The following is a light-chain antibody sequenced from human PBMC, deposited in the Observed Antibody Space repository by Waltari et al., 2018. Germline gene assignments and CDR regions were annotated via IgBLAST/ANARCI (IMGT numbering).Light chain of an antibody. Sequence: QSVLTQPPSVSAAPGQKVTIPCSGSSSNIGNRYVSWYQQLPGTAPKLLFYDNKKRPSGIPDRFSGSKSGTSATLGITGLQTGDEADYYGGTWDSSLSAGVFGGGTKLTVL. CDR3: GTWDSSLSAGV. J-gene: IGLJ3*02. CDR2: DNK. V-gene: IGLV1-51*01. CDR1: SSNIGNRY.